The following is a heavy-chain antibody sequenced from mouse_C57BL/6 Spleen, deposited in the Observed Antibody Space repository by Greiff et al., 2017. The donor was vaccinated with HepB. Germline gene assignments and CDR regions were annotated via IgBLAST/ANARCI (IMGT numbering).Heavy chain of an antibody. CDR3: TSYYRFDY. CDR1: GYTFTDYE. CDR2: IDPETGGT. D-gene: IGHD1-1*01. V-gene: IGHV1-15*01. Sequence: VQLVESGAELVRPGASVTLSCKASGYTFTDYEMHWVKQTPVHGLEWIGAIDPETGGTAYNQKFKGKAILTADKSSSTAYMELRSLTSEDSAVYYCTSYYRFDYWGQGTTLTVSS. J-gene: IGHJ2*01.